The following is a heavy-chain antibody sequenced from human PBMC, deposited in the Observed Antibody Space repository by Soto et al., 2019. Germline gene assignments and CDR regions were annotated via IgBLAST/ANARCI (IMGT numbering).Heavy chain of an antibody. V-gene: IGHV4-34*01. J-gene: IGHJ4*02. CDR2: INHSGST. D-gene: IGHD3-22*01. CDR1: GGSFSGYY. Sequence: SETLSLTCAVYGGSFSGYYWSWIRQPPGKGLEWIGEINHSGSTNYNPSLKSRVTISVDTSKNQFSLKLSSVTAADTAVYYCARLGYYYDKLDYWGQGTLVTVSS. CDR3: ARLGYYYDKLDY.